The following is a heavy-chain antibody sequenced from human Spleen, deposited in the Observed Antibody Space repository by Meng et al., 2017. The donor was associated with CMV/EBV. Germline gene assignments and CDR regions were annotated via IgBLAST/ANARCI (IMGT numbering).Heavy chain of an antibody. CDR3: VRVGDSYGYFFDY. D-gene: IGHD5-18*01. V-gene: IGHV4-34*01. J-gene: IGHJ4*02. CDR1: GGSFSGYY. CDR2: INHSGST. Sequence: QVQLQQWGAGLLNLSETLSLTCAVYGGSFSGYYWSWIRQPPGKGLEWIGEINHSGSTNYNPSLKSRVTISVDTSKNQFSLKLSSVTAADTAVYYCVRVGDSYGYFFDYWGQGTLVTVSS.